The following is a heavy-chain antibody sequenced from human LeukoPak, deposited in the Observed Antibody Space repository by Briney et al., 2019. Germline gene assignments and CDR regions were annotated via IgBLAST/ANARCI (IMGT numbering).Heavy chain of an antibody. CDR3: ARVMAAAGTRAFDI. Sequence: SVKVSCKASGGTFSSYAISWVRQAPGQGLEWMGGIIPIFGTANYAQKFQGRVTITTDESTSTAYMELSSLRSEDTAVYYCARVMAAAGTRAFDIWGQGTMVTVSS. J-gene: IGHJ3*02. CDR1: GGTFSSYA. CDR2: IIPIFGTA. D-gene: IGHD6-13*01. V-gene: IGHV1-69*05.